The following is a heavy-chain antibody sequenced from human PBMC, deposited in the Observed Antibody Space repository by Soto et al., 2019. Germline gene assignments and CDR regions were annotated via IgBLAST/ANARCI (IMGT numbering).Heavy chain of an antibody. CDR2: IYPGDSDT. CDR3: ARHGSENYDSSDLVGDAFDI. V-gene: IGHV5-51*01. Sequence: PGESLKISCKGSGYSFTSYWIGWVRQMPGKGLEWMGIIYPGDSDTRYSPSFQGQVTISADKSISTAYLQWSSLKASDTAMYYCARHGSENYDSSDLVGDAFDIWGQGTMVTVSS. D-gene: IGHD3-22*01. J-gene: IGHJ3*02. CDR1: GYSFTSYW.